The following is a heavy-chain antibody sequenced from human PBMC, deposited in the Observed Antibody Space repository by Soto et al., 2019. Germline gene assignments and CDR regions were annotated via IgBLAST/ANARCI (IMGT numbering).Heavy chain of an antibody. CDR2: IYYSGST. Sequence: PSETLSLTCTVSGGSISSGGYYWSWIRQHPEKGLEWIGYIYYSGSTYYNPSLKSRVTISVDTSKNQFSLKLSSVTAADTAVYYCARRCLLWFGELDWFDPWGQGTLVTVSS. CDR1: GGSISSGGYY. J-gene: IGHJ5*02. D-gene: IGHD3-10*01. CDR3: ARRCLLWFGELDWFDP. V-gene: IGHV4-31*03.